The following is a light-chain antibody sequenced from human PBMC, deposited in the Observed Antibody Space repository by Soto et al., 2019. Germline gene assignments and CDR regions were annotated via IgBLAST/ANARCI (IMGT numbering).Light chain of an antibody. V-gene: IGKV1-5*03. CDR2: KAS. CDR1: QFIDKW. CDR3: QQYNSYSWT. Sequence: DIQLTQSPSTLSASVGDRVTVTCRASQFIDKWLAWYQQKPGKAPKLLIYKASSLESGVPSRFSGSGSGTEFTLTISSLQPDDFATYYCQQYNSYSWTFGQGTKVDNK. J-gene: IGKJ1*01.